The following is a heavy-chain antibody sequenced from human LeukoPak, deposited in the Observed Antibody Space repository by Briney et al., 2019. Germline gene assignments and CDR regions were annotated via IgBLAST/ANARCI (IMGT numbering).Heavy chain of an antibody. CDR3: AILAAARSDYDY. Sequence: GASVKVSCKASGYTFTGYYMHWVRQAPGQVLAWMGWINPNSGGTNYAQKFQGRVTMTRDTSISTAYMELSRLRSDDTAVYYCAILAAARSDYDYWGQGTLVTVSS. D-gene: IGHD6-6*01. J-gene: IGHJ4*02. CDR2: INPNSGGT. CDR1: GYTFTGYY. V-gene: IGHV1-2*02.